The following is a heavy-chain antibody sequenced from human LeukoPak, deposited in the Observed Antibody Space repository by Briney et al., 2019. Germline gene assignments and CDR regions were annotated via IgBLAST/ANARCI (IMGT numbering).Heavy chain of an antibody. J-gene: IGHJ4*02. CDR3: VHHEGVTVSFDS. V-gene: IGHV2-5*02. CDR1: GFSLTTTGVG. CDR2: IYWDDDK. Sequence: SGPTLVNPTQTRTLTCTFSGFSLTTTGVGVAWIRQPPGKALEWLALIYWDDDKRYRPSLMSRLTITKDTSKNQVVLTMTNMDPVDTATNYCVHHEGVTVSFDSWGQGALVSVSS. D-gene: IGHD3-10*01.